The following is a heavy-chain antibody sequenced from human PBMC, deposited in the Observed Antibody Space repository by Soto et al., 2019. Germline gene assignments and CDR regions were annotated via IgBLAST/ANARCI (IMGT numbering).Heavy chain of an antibody. J-gene: IGHJ4*02. Sequence: SVKVSCKASGGTFSSYAISWVRQAPGQGLEWMGGIIPIFGTANYAQKFQGRVTITADESTSTAYMELSSLRSEDTAVYYCERVRYFDWLLFPYFDYWGQGTLVTVSS. V-gene: IGHV1-69*13. CDR3: ERVRYFDWLLFPYFDY. D-gene: IGHD3-9*01. CDR2: IIPIFGTA. CDR1: GGTFSSYA.